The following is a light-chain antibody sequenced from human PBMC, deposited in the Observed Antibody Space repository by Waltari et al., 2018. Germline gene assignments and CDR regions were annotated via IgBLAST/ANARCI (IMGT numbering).Light chain of an antibody. CDR1: QTITAY. V-gene: IGKV1-39*01. CDR3: QQSQVANT. Sequence: DVQLTQSPSSLSASLGDRVSITCRASQTITAYLNWYQLKPGRAPKLLIYEASHLQTGVPSRFSGSGSGTVFTLTISGLQPEDFATYYCQQSQVANTFGQGTRLDI. CDR2: EAS. J-gene: IGKJ2*01.